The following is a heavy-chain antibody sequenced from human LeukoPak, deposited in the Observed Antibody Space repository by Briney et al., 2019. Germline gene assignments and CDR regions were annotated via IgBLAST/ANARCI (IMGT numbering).Heavy chain of an antibody. CDR2: ISYDGSNK. V-gene: IGHV3-30*18. CDR3: AKDSQQQLLPSDY. D-gene: IGHD6-13*01. CDR1: GFTFSDYG. Sequence: PGRSLRLSCAASGFTFSDYGIHWVRQAPGKGLEWVAVISYDGSNKYYADSVKGRFTISRDNSKNTLYLQMNSLRAEDTAVYYCAKDSQQQLLPSDYWGQGTLVTVSS. J-gene: IGHJ4*02.